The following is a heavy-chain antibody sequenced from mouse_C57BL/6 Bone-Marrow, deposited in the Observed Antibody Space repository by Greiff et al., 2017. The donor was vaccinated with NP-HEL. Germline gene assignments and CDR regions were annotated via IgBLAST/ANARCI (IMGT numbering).Heavy chain of an antibody. CDR3: ARIYGYDEDY. Sequence: EVKLMESGGDLVKPGGSLKLSCAASGFTFSSYGMSWVRQTPDKRLEWVATISSGGSYTYYPDSVKGRFTISRDNAKNTLYLQMSSLKSEDTAMYYCARIYGYDEDYWGQGTTLTVSS. CDR1: GFTFSSYG. J-gene: IGHJ2*01. V-gene: IGHV5-6*01. CDR2: ISSGGSYT. D-gene: IGHD2-2*01.